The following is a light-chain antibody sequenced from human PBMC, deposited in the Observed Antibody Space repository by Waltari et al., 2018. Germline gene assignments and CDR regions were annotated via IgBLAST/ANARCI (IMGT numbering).Light chain of an antibody. V-gene: IGKV1-39*01. CDR3: QQSYSTLPRT. Sequence: IQMTQSPSSLSASVGDRVTITCRASQSISSYLNWYQQKPGKAPKPLIYAASSLQSGVPSRFSGSGSGTEFTLTISSLQPEDFATYYCQQSYSTLPRTFGQGTRLEIK. J-gene: IGKJ5*01. CDR1: QSISSY. CDR2: AAS.